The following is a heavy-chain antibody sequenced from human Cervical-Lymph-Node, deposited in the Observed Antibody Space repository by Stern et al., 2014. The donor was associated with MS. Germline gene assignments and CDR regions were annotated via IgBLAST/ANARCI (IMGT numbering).Heavy chain of an antibody. CDR2: IYHSGAA. V-gene: IGHV4-4*02. D-gene: IGHD2/OR15-2a*01. Sequence: QVQLQESGPGLVKPSGTLSLTCAVSGGSVSSTNWWSWVRQSPGKGLEWIGNIYHSGAASYRPSHRSRVSISLDNSKNHLSMHLTSVTAADTAVYYCARERQQYCNSEGCSYWYFDLWGRGTLVTVSS. CDR3: ARERQQYCNSEGCSYWYFDL. CDR1: GGSVSSTNW. J-gene: IGHJ2*01.